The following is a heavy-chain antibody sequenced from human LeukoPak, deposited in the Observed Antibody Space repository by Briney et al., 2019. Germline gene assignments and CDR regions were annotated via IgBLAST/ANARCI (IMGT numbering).Heavy chain of an antibody. D-gene: IGHD6-19*01. Sequence: GGSLRLSCAASGFTFSSYAVSWVRQAPGKGLEWVSASGSGGGTYYADSVKGRFTISRDNSKNTLYLQMNSLRAEDTAVYYCAQHNSGIGFDPWGQGTLVTVSS. CDR3: AQHNSGIGFDP. V-gene: IGHV3-23*01. CDR2: SGSGGGT. CDR1: GFTFSSYA. J-gene: IGHJ5*02.